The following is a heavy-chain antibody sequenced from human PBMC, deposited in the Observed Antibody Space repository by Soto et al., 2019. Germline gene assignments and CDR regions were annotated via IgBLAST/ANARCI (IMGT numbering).Heavy chain of an antibody. CDR1: GGSISSSSYY. CDR3: EARYSSGWFGFDY. V-gene: IGHV4-39*01. CDR2: IYYSGST. D-gene: IGHD6-19*01. Sequence: PSETLSLTCTVSGGSISSSSYYWGWIRQPPGKGPEWIGSIYYSGSTYYNPSLKSRVTISVDTSKNQFSLKLSSVTAADTAVYYCEARYSSGWFGFDYWGQRTLVTVSS. J-gene: IGHJ4*02.